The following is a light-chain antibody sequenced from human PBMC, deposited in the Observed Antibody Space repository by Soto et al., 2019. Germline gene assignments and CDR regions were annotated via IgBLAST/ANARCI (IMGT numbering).Light chain of an antibody. CDR2: DAS. CDR3: QQYNSYSPRT. Sequence: DIQMTHSPSTLSASVGDRVTITCRASQSISTRLAWYQQKPGKAPKLLIYDASSLESGGPSRFSGSGSVTEFTLTISSLQPDDLATYYCQQYNSYSPRTFGQGAKVEIK. V-gene: IGKV1-5*01. J-gene: IGKJ1*01. CDR1: QSISTR.